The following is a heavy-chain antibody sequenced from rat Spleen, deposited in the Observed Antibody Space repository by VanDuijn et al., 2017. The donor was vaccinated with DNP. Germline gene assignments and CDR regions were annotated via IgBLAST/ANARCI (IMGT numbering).Heavy chain of an antibody. CDR1: GFTFSDYS. CDR3: AREGDYYAGTFVDALDA. J-gene: IGHJ4*01. V-gene: IGHV5S13*01. CDR2: IGPGGHIT. Sequence: EVQLVESGGGLVQPGRSLKLSCAASGFTFSDYSMAWVLQAPTKGLEWVASIGPGGHITYYRDSVKGRFTVLRDDAKNTLYLQMNSLRSEDSATYYCAREGDYYAGTFVDALDAWGQGTSVTVSS. D-gene: IGHD1-12*02.